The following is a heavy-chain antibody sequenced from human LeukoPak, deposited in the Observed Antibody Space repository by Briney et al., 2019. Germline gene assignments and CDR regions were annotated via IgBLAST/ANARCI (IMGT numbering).Heavy chain of an antibody. CDR3: ARGRRHSFIPTHYYMDV. D-gene: IGHD2-21*01. V-gene: IGHV4-34*01. Sequence: SETLSLTCAVYGGSFSGYYWSWIRQPPGKGLEWIGEINHSGSTNYNPSLKSRVTISVDTSKNQFSLKLSSVTAADTAVYYCARGRRHSFIPTHYYMDVWGKGTTVTVSS. CDR2: INHSGST. J-gene: IGHJ6*03. CDR1: GGSFSGYY.